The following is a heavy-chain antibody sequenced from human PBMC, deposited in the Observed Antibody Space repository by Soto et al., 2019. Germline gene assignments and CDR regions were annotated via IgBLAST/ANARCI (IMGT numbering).Heavy chain of an antibody. CDR1: GFTFRNYG. Sequence: PGGSLRLSCAASGFTFRNYGMHWVRQAPGKGLEWVAFISDDESNKYYADSMKGRFTMSRDNSKRTLYLQMSSLRVEDTAVYYCTKRRNVLRFLEWSSGMEVWGQGTTVTVSS. CDR3: TKRRNVLRFLEWSSGMEV. V-gene: IGHV3-30*18. CDR2: ISDDESNK. J-gene: IGHJ6*02. D-gene: IGHD3-3*01.